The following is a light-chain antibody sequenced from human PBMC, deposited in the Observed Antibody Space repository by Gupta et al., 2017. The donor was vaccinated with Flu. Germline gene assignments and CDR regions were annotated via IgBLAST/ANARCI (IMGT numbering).Light chain of an antibody. J-gene: IGKJ1*01. CDR3: QHQNSSPWT. V-gene: IGKV1-17*01. Sequence: DIQLTQSPSSLSASVGDRVTITCRASQGIRKDLGWYQQKPGSAPKRLIYATSRLQSGVPSRFSGSGYGTEFTLTISSRQPEDFATYYCQHQNSSPWTFGQGTXVEIK. CDR1: QGIRKD. CDR2: ATS.